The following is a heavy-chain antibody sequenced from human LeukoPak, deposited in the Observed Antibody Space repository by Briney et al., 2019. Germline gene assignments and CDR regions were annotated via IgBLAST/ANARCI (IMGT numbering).Heavy chain of an antibody. CDR3: ARLNYAWDY. V-gene: IGHV3-7*01. J-gene: IGHJ4*02. D-gene: IGHD1-7*01. Sequence: GGSLRLSCAASGFTFTTYWMGWVRQAPGKGLEWVANIKQDGTEKYYVDSVMGRFTISRDNAKNSLYLHMNSLRAEDTAVYYCARLNYAWDYWGLGTLVTVSS. CDR2: IKQDGTEK. CDR1: GFTFTTYW.